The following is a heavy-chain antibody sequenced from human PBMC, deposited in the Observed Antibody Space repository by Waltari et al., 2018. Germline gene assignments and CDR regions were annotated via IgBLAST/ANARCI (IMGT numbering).Heavy chain of an antibody. J-gene: IGHJ4*02. D-gene: IGHD5-18*01. CDR2: IDPSDSYT. CDR3: ARAKHTAMVTGDDDY. V-gene: IGHV5-10-1*03. CDR1: GYSFTSYW. Sequence: EVQLVQSGAEVKKPGESLRISCKGSGYSFTSYWISWVRQMPGKGLEWMGRIDPSDSYTNYSPSFQGHVTISADKSISTAYLQWSSLKASDTAMYYCARAKHTAMVTGDDDYWGQGTLVTVSS.